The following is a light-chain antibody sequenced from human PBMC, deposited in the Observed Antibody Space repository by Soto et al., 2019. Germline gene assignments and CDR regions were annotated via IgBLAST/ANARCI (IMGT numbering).Light chain of an antibody. CDR1: QSVSSSY. V-gene: IGKV3-20*01. Sequence: EIVLTQSPGTLSLSPGERATLSCRASQSVSSSYLAWYQQKPGQAPRLIIYGASSRATGIPDRFSGSGSGTDCTRPISRLEPEDFAVDYCQQYGSSPRTFGQGTQVDIK. CDR2: GAS. CDR3: QQYGSSPRT. J-gene: IGKJ1*01.